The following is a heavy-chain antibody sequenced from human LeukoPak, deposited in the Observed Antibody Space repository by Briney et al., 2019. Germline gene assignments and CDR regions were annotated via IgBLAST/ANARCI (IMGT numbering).Heavy chain of an antibody. CDR3: AKGVIDFDY. Sequence: GRSLRLSCAASGFTFSSYGMHWVRQAPGKGLEWVAVIPYDGSNKYYADSVKGRFTISRDNSKNTLYLQMNSLRAEDTAVYYCAKGVIDFDYWGQGTLVTVSS. V-gene: IGHV3-30*18. D-gene: IGHD5/OR15-5a*01. CDR1: GFTFSSYG. CDR2: IPYDGSNK. J-gene: IGHJ4*02.